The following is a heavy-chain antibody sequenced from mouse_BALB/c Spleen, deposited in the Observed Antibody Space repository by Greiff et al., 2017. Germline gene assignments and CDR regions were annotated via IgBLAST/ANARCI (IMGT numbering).Heavy chain of an antibody. CDR3: ARDYGSSYWFAY. V-gene: IGHV1-26*01. D-gene: IGHD1-1*01. CDR2: VNPNNGGT. Sequence: EVQLQQSGPELVKPGASVKISCKASGYSFTGYYMHWVKQSHGKSLEWIGRVNPNNGGTSYNQKFKGKAILTVDKSSSTAYMELRSLTSEDSAVYYCARDYGSSYWFAYWGQGTLVTVSA. J-gene: IGHJ3*01. CDR1: GYSFTGYY.